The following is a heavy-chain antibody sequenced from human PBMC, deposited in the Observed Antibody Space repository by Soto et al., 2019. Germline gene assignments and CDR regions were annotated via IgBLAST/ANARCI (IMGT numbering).Heavy chain of an antibody. CDR1: GFTFSSYG. V-gene: IGHV3-30*18. CDR3: AKDYYDSSGFDYYYYGMDV. J-gene: IGHJ6*02. CDR2: ISYDGSNK. Sequence: GGSLRLSCAASGFTFSSYGTHWVRPAPGKGLEWVAVISYDGSNKYYADSVKGRFTISRDNSKNTLYLQMNSLRAEDTAVYYCAKDYYDSSGFDYYYYGMDVWGQGTTVTVS. D-gene: IGHD3-22*01.